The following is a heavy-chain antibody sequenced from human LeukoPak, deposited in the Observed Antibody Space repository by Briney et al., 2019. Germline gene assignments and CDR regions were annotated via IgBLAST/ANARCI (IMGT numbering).Heavy chain of an antibody. CDR1: GYTFTSYG. J-gene: IGHJ5*02. D-gene: IGHD3-10*01. Sequence: GASVKVSCKASGYTFTSYGISWVRQAPGQGLEWMGWISAYNGNTNYAQKLQGRLTMTTDTSTSTAYMELRSLRSDDTAVYYCARDHIGRGAILGNWFDPWGQGTLVTVSS. CDR2: ISAYNGNT. V-gene: IGHV1-18*04. CDR3: ARDHIGRGAILGNWFDP.